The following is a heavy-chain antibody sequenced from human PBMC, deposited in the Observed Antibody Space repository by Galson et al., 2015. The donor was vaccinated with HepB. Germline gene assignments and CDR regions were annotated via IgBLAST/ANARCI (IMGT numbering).Heavy chain of an antibody. J-gene: IGHJ3*01. Sequence: SLRLSCAASGFTFSSYRMNWVRQAPGKGLEWVSSISSSSSYIYYADSVKGRFTISRDNAKNSLYLQMNSLRAEDTAVYYCASDSWYSSGWHPHIDFWGQGTMVTVSS. CDR3: ASDSWYSSGWHPHIDF. D-gene: IGHD6-19*01. V-gene: IGHV3-21*01. CDR2: ISSSSSYI. CDR1: GFTFSSYR.